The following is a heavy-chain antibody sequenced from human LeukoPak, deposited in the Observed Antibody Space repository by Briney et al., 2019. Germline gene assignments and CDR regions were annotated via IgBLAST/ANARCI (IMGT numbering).Heavy chain of an antibody. Sequence: SETLSLTCTVSGGSISSYFWSLIRQPPGKGLEWIGYIYYSGTTNYNPSLKSRVTISVDTSKNQFSLKLTSVTAADTAVYYCARDHTGGNYYFDYWGQGTLVTVSS. CDR1: GGSISSYF. D-gene: IGHD2-8*02. CDR2: IYYSGTT. CDR3: ARDHTGGNYYFDY. V-gene: IGHV4-59*01. J-gene: IGHJ4*02.